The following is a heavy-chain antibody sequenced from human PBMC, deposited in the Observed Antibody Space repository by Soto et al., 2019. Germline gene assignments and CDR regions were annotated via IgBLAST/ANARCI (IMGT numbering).Heavy chain of an antibody. D-gene: IGHD4-17*01. V-gene: IGHV3-53*01. J-gene: IGHJ2*01. CDR3: AKTHRATTVVTRYWYFDL. CDR2: IYSDGST. Sequence: PGGSLRLSCAASGLTVSGSYMTWVRQAPGMGLQWVSVIYSDGSTYYADSVRGRFTISRDNSNGTLFLQMNNLRAEDTAVYFCAKTHRATTVVTRYWYFDLWGRGTLVTVSS. CDR1: GLTVSGSY.